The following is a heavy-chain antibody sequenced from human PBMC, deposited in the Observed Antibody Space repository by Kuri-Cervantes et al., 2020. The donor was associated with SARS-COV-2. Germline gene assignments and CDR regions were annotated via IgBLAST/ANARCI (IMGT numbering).Heavy chain of an antibody. V-gene: IGHV4-59*08. CDR2: VYDSGST. J-gene: IGHJ4*02. D-gene: IGHD3-16*01. Sequence: SETLSLTCTVSGGSISSHCWSWIRQPPGKGLEWIGYVYDSGSTNYNPSLKSRVTISVDTSKNQFSLKLSSVTAADTAVYYCARQSMLSRSHEYWGQGTLVTVSS. CDR3: ARQSMLSRSHEY. CDR1: GGSISSHC.